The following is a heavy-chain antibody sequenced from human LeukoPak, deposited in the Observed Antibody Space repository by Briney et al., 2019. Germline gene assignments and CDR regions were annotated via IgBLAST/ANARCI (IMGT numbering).Heavy chain of an antibody. D-gene: IGHD3-9*01. CDR1: GFTFSSYS. V-gene: IGHV3-21*01. Sequence: PGGSLRLSCAASGFTFSSYSMNWVRQAPGKGLEWVSSISSSSSYIYYADSAKGRFTISRDNAKNSLYLQMNSLRAEDTAVYYCARSRYYDILTGRDAFDIWGQGTMVTVSS. CDR2: ISSSSSYI. CDR3: ARSRYYDILTGRDAFDI. J-gene: IGHJ3*02.